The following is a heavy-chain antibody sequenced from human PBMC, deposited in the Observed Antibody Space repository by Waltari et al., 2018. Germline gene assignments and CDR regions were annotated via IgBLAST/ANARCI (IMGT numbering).Heavy chain of an antibody. Sequence: QLQLQESGPGLVKPSETLSLTCTVSGGSISSSSYYWGWIRQPPGKGLEWIGSIYYSGSTYYNPSLKSRVTISVDTAKNQFSRKLSSVTAADTAVYYCARFKVSCTGGVCSNYFDYWGQGTLVTVSS. CDR1: GGSISSSSYY. CDR2: IYYSGST. D-gene: IGHD2-8*02. CDR3: ARFKVSCTGGVCSNYFDY. V-gene: IGHV4-39*07. J-gene: IGHJ4*02.